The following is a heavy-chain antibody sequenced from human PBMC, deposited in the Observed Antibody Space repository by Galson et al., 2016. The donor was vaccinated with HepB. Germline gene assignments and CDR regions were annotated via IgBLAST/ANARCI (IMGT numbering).Heavy chain of an antibody. D-gene: IGHD3-22*01. CDR2: IYWDDDE. CDR1: GFSLNTSGVG. CDR3: AHSGYYYDSSGHYYPHCFDS. V-gene: IGHV2-5*02. Sequence: PALVKPTQTLTLTCTFSGFSLNTSGVGVGWIRQPPGKALEWLALIYWDDDERYSPSLKSRLTITKDTSQNQLVLTMTNMDPVDTATYYCAHSGYYYDSSGHYYPHCFDSWGQGALVTVSS. J-gene: IGHJ4*02.